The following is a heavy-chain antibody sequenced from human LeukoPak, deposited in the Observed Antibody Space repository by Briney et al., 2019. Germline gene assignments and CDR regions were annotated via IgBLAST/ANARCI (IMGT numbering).Heavy chain of an antibody. Sequence: PSETLSLTCTVSGRSISGSSWSWIRQPPTRGLEWIGYLDHIGNTNYNPSFKSRITISGDTSKNQVSLNLNSVTAADTAVYYCAKHSGSGTFPLESWGLGTLVTVSS. J-gene: IGHJ4*02. CDR2: LDHIGNT. CDR1: GRSISGSS. V-gene: IGHV4-59*08. D-gene: IGHD3-10*01. CDR3: AKHSGSGTFPLES.